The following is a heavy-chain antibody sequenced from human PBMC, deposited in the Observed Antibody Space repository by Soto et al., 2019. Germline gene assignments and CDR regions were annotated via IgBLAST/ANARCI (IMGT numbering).Heavy chain of an antibody. V-gene: IGHV4-4*07. Sequence: QVQLQESGPGLVKPSETLSLTCIVSGGSISNHYWSWIRQPAGKGLEWIGCIYTSGNNYYNPALKSRVTMSADTSSNQFSLKMTSVTAADTAVYYCVRESEGGGYCSGGGCYGLDVWGQGTTVTVSS. J-gene: IGHJ6*02. CDR1: GGSISNHY. D-gene: IGHD2-15*01. CDR2: IYTSGNN. CDR3: VRESEGGGYCSGGGCYGLDV.